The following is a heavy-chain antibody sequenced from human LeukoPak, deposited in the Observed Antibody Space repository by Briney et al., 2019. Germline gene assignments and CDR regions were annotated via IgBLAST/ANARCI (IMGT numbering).Heavy chain of an antibody. CDR2: ISGSGGST. CDR3: AKEGIAATDTY. D-gene: IGHD6-13*01. V-gene: IGHV3-23*01. J-gene: IGHJ4*02. Sequence: GGSLRLSCAASGFTFSSFAMNWVRQAPGKGLEWVSTISGSGGSTYYADSVKGRFTISRDNSKNTLYLQMNSLRAEDTAVYFCAKEGIAATDTYWGQGTMVTVSS. CDR1: GFTFSSFA.